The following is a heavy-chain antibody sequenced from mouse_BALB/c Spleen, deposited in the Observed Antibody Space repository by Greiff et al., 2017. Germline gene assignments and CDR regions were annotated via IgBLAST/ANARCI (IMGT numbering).Heavy chain of an antibody. Sequence: QVQLQQSGAELVKPGASVKLSCKASGYTFTSYWMHWVKQRPGQGLEWIGEINPSNGRTNYNEKFKSKATLTVDKSSSTAYMHLSSLTSEDSAVYYCARAYYGNSYYFDYWGQGTTLTVSS. V-gene: IGHV1S81*02. CDR1: GYTFTSYW. J-gene: IGHJ2*01. CDR2: INPSNGRT. CDR3: ARAYYGNSYYFDY. D-gene: IGHD2-10*01.